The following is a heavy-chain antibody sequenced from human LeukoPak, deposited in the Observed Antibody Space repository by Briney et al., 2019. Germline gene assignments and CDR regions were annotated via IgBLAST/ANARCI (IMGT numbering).Heavy chain of an antibody. V-gene: IGHV3-48*02. D-gene: IGHD6-13*01. CDR3: ARGAGRGGYYFDY. J-gene: IGHJ4*02. CDR2: ISGSSSTI. Sequence: GGSLRLSYAASGFTFSRYSMNWVRQAPGKGLEWVSYISGSSSTIYYADSVKGRFTISRDNAKNSLYLQMNSLRDEDTAVYYCARGAGRGGYYFDYWGQGTLVSVSS. CDR1: GFTFSRYS.